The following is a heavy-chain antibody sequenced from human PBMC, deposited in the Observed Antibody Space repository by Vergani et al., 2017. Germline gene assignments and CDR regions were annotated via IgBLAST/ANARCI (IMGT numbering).Heavy chain of an antibody. J-gene: IGHJ4*02. CDR3: ARGGRMVLWFGELLPYYFDY. D-gene: IGHD3-10*01. CDR2: FDPEDGET. V-gene: IGHV1-24*01. Sequence: QVQLVQSGAEVKKPGASVKVSCKVSGYTLTELSMHWVRQAPGKGLEWMGGFDPEDGETIYAQKFQGRVTMTEDTSTDTAYMELSSLRSEDTAVYYCARGGRMVLWFGELLPYYFDYWGQGTLVTVSS. CDR1: GYTLTELS.